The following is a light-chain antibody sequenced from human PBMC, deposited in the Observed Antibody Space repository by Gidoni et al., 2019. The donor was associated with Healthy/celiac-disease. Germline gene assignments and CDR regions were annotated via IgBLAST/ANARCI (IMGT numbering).Light chain of an antibody. CDR1: QSVSSSY. J-gene: IGKJ2*01. CDR3: QQYGSSPPNT. V-gene: IGKV3-20*01. CDR2: GAS. Sequence: EIVLTQSPGTLSLSPGERATLPCRASQSVSSSYLAWYQQKPGQAPRLLISGASSRATGIPDRFSGSGSGTDFTLTISRLEPEDFAVYYCQQYGSSPPNTFGQGTKLEIK.